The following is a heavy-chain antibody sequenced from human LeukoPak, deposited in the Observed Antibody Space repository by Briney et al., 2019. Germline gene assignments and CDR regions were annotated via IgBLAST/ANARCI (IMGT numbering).Heavy chain of an antibody. CDR1: GYSFSTHW. CDR3: ARAAPVWFGELLARLFDY. Sequence: GASVKVSCKASGYSFSTHWMHWVRQAPGQGLEWTGWISAYNGNTNYAQKLQGRVTMTTDTSTSTAYMELRSLRSDDTAVYYCARAAPVWFGELLARLFDYWGQGTLVTVSS. D-gene: IGHD3-10*01. CDR2: ISAYNGNT. V-gene: IGHV1-18*04. J-gene: IGHJ4*02.